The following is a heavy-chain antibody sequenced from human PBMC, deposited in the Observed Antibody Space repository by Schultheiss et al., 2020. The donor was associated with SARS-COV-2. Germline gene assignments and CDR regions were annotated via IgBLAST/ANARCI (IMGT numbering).Heavy chain of an antibody. V-gene: IGHV4-59*11. CDR2: IFYSGST. CDR1: GGSFSSHY. J-gene: IGHJ4*02. Sequence: SQTLSLTCTVSGGSFSSHYWSWIRQPPGKGLQWIGYIFYSGSTDYNPSLKSRVTISADMSKNQISLKLSSVTAADTAVYYCARGAYGDYYWGQGTLVTVSS. D-gene: IGHD4-17*01. CDR3: ARGAYGDYY.